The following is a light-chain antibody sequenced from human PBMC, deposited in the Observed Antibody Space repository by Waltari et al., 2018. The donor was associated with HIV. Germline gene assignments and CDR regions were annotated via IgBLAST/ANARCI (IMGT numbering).Light chain of an antibody. V-gene: IGKV3-11*01. CDR2: DSS. Sequence: EIVLTQSPGTLSLTPGETATLTCRASESISNFLGWYQQKPGQAPRLLIYDSSNRASGIPARFSGSGSGTDFTLTITSLEPDDFAFYYCQYRNHWPLGHGTRLDI. CDR1: ESISNF. CDR3: QYRNHWP. J-gene: IGKJ5*01.